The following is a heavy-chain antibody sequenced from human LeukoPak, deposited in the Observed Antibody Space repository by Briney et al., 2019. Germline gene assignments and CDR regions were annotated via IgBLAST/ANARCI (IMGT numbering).Heavy chain of an antibody. V-gene: IGHV4-59*08. Sequence: PSETLSLTCTVSGGSISSYYRSWIRQPPGKGLEWIGYIYYSGSTNYNPSLTSRVTISVDTSKNQFSLKLRSVTAADTAVYYCTRLSHVAGAPKVSWFDPWGQGTLVTVSS. CDR3: TRLSHVAGAPKVSWFDP. D-gene: IGHD1-26*01. CDR2: IYYSGST. CDR1: GGSISSYY. J-gene: IGHJ5*02.